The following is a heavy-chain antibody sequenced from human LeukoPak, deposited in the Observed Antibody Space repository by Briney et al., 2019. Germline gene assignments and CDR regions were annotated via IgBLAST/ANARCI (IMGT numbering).Heavy chain of an antibody. CDR1: GFTVSSNY. D-gene: IGHD5-12*01. CDR3: ARDKTSGYGIDY. Sequence: GGSLRLSCAASGFTVSSNYMSWVRQAPGKGLEWVSVIYSGGSTYYADSVKGRFTISRDNSKNTLYLQMNSLRAEDTAVYYCARDKTSGYGIDYWGQGTLVTVSS. J-gene: IGHJ4*02. CDR2: IYSGGST. V-gene: IGHV3-66*01.